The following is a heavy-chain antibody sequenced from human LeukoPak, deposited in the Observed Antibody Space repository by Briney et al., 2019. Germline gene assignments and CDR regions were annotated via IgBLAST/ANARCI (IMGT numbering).Heavy chain of an antibody. V-gene: IGHV3-21*01. J-gene: IGHJ6*02. CDR2: ISGTSNYR. CDR1: GFTFNRHN. D-gene: IGHD1-26*01. CDR3: ARSSEWEQDGMDV. Sequence: SGGSLRLSCTASGFTFNRHNMNWVRQAPGKGLEWVSSISGTSNYRFYTDSLKGRFTISRDNAKNSLYLQMNSLRAEDTAVYYCARSSEWEQDGMDVWGQGTTVTISS.